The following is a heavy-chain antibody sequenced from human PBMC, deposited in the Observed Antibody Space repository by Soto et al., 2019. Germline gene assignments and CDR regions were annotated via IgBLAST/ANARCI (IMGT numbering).Heavy chain of an antibody. V-gene: IGHV4-4*02. CDR2: IHHSGST. CDR1: GDSISSMNW. CDR3: ARVRARVAADGMDV. J-gene: IGHJ6*02. D-gene: IGHD6-19*01. Sequence: PSETLSLTCAVSGDSISSMNWWSWVRQPPGKGLEWIGEIHHSGSTNYNPSLKSRVTMSVEKSKNQFSLKLSSLTAADTAVYYCARVRARVAADGMDVWGQGTTVAVSS.